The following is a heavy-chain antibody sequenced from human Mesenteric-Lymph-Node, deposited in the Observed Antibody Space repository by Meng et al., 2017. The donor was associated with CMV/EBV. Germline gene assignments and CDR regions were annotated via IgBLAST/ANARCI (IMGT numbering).Heavy chain of an antibody. V-gene: IGHV3-66*02. J-gene: IGHJ6*02. Sequence: GESLKISCAASGFTVSSNYTSWVCQAPGKGLEWVSLIYRGGSTYYADSVKGRFTISGDNSKNTLYLQMNSLRAEDTAVYYCARVTSYDRGGMDVWGQGTTVTVSS. CDR1: GFTVSSNY. CDR2: IYRGGST. D-gene: IGHD2/OR15-2a*01. CDR3: ARVTSYDRGGMDV.